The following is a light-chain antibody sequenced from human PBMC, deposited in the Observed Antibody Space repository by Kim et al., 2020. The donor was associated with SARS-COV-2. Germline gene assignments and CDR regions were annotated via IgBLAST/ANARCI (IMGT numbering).Light chain of an antibody. J-gene: IGKJ1*01. Sequence: EVVMTQSPATLSVSPGERATLSCRASQSVGSNLAWYQQKIGQAPSLLIYGASTRAAGVPFRFSGSGSGTEFTLTIISLQSEDVAVYYCQQYDVWPPWTFGQGTKVDIK. CDR2: GAS. V-gene: IGKV3-15*01. CDR1: QSVGSN. CDR3: QQYDVWPPWT.